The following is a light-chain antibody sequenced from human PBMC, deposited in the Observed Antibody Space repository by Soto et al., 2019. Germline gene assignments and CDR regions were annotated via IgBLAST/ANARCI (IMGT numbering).Light chain of an antibody. CDR3: SSYTGTISVI. J-gene: IGLJ2*01. CDR1: SSDVGCHNS. Sequence: QSALTQPASVSGSPGQSITISCTGTSSDVGCHNSVSWYQQHPGKAPKVMIYEVSNRPSGVSNRFSGSKSGNTASLTISVLHAEDEADYYCSSYTGTISVIFGGGTKLTVL. V-gene: IGLV2-14*01. CDR2: EVS.